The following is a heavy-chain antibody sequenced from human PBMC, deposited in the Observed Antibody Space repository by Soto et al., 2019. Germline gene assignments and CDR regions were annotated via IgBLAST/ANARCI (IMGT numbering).Heavy chain of an antibody. CDR2: INPNGGNT. Sequence: ASVKVSCKASGYTFTSYYMHWVRQAPGQGLEWMGIINPNGGNTNYAQKFQARVNMTRDTSTSTVYMELSSLRSEDTAVYYCARDSGYRDYTIDYWGQGTLVTVSS. D-gene: IGHD4-17*01. J-gene: IGHJ4*02. CDR3: ARDSGYRDYTIDY. V-gene: IGHV1-46*01. CDR1: GYTFTSYY.